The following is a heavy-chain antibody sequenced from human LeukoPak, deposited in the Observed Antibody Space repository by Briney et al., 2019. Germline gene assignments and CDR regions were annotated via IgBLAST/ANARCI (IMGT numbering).Heavy chain of an antibody. V-gene: IGHV1-2*02. CDR3: ARVPRIAAAGSYFDY. D-gene: IGHD6-13*01. J-gene: IGHJ4*02. Sequence: ASVKVSCKASGYIFTGYYMHWVRQAPGQGLEWMGWINPNSGGTNYAQKFQGRVTMTRDTSISTAYMELSRLRSDDTAVYYCARVPRIAAAGSYFDYWGQGTLVTVSS. CDR2: INPNSGGT. CDR1: GYIFTGYY.